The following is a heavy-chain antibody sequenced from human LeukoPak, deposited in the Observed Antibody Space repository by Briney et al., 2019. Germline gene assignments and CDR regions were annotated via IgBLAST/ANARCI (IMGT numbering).Heavy chain of an antibody. Sequence: ASVKVSCKASGYTFTSYGISWVRQAPGQGLEWMGWISAYNGNTNYAQKLQGRVTMTTDTSTSTAYMELRSLRSDDTAVYYCASRKLRYFDWSPYYYYMDVWDKGTTVTVSS. V-gene: IGHV1-18*01. CDR2: ISAYNGNT. CDR3: ASRKLRYFDWSPYYYYMDV. J-gene: IGHJ6*03. D-gene: IGHD3-9*01. CDR1: GYTFTSYG.